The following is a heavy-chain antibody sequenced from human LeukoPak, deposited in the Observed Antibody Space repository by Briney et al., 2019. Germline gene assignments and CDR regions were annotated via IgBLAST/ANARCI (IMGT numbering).Heavy chain of an antibody. CDR1: GFTFSSYD. V-gene: IGHV3-13*05. J-gene: IGHJ3*02. D-gene: IGHD3-10*01. CDR3: ARGSDRKKLSLAIDI. Sequence: GGSLRLSCAASGFTFSSYDMHWVPQATGKGLEWVSAIGTAGDPYYPGSVKGRFTISRENAKNSLYLQMNSLRAGDTAVYYCARGSDRKKLSLAIDIWGQGTMVTVSS. CDR2: IGTAGDP.